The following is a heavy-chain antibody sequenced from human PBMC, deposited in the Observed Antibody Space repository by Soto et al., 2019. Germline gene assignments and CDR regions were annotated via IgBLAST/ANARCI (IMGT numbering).Heavy chain of an antibody. CDR1: GGTFSSYT. D-gene: IGHD3-22*01. J-gene: IGHJ4*02. CDR3: ARDTYYYDSSGYNSFDY. V-gene: IGHV1-69*08. CDR2: IIPILGIA. Sequence: QVQLVQSGAEVKKPGSSVKVSCKASGGTFSSYTISWVRQAPGQGLEWMGRIIPILGIANYAQKFQGRVTITADKSTSTAYMELSSLRSEDTAVYYCARDTYYYDSSGYNSFDYWGQGTLVTVSS.